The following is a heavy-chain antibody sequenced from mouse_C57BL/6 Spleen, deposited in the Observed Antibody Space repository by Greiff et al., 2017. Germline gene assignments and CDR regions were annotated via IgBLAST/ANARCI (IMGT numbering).Heavy chain of an antibody. J-gene: IGHJ4*01. D-gene: IGHD2-5*01. CDR3: ANRKGYYSMAMDY. CDR2: IHPNSGST. Sequence: VQLQQPGAELVKPGASVKLSCKASGYTFTSYWMHWVKQRPGQGLEWIGMIHPNSGSTNYNEKFKSKATLTVDKSSSTAYMQLSSLTSEDSAVYYCANRKGYYSMAMDYWGQGTSVTVSS. V-gene: IGHV1-64*01. CDR1: GYTFTSYW.